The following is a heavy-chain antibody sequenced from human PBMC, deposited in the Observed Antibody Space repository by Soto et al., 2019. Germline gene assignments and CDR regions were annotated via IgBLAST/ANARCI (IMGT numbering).Heavy chain of an antibody. V-gene: IGHV4-59*08. CDR2: IYYSGST. Sequence: SETLSLTCTVSGGSISSYYWSCIRQPPGKGLEWIGYIYYSGSTNYNPSLKSRVTISVDTSKNQFSLKLSSVTAADTAVYYCARRYGGAFDYWGQGSLVTVSS. CDR3: ARRYGGAFDY. CDR1: GGSISSYY. J-gene: IGHJ4*02. D-gene: IGHD4-17*01.